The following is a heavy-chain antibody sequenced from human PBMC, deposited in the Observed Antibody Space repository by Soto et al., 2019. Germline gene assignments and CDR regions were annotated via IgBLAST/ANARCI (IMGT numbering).Heavy chain of an antibody. V-gene: IGHV4-61*01. J-gene: IGHJ5*02. CDR3: ARDVVPHLDSGWSTRWFDP. Sequence: QVQLQESGPRLVKPWETLSLTCTVSGGSVSSGNYYWSWIRQSPGKGLERIGYLYYSGSANYNPSLASRVSISVDTSKNQFSLKLSSVTAEDTAVYYCARDVVPHLDSGWSTRWFDPWGQGILVTVSS. D-gene: IGHD6-19*01. CDR2: LYYSGSA. CDR1: GGSVSSGNYY.